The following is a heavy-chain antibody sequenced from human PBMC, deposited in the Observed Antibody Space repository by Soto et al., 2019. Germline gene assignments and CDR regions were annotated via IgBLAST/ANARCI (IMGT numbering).Heavy chain of an antibody. CDR2: ISWNSGSI. CDR3: AKVGYGDYYFDY. CDR1: GFTFDDYA. Sequence: EVQLVESGGGLVQPGRSLRLSCAASGFTFDDYAMHWVRQAPGKGLEWVSGISWNSGSIGYADSVKGRFTISRDNAKNSLYLQMNSLRAEDTALYYCAKVGYGDYYFDYWGQGTLVTVSS. D-gene: IGHD4-17*01. V-gene: IGHV3-9*01. J-gene: IGHJ4*02.